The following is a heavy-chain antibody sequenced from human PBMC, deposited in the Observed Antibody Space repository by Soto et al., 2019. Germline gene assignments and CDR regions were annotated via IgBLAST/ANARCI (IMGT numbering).Heavy chain of an antibody. CDR1: GYNFAGYW. D-gene: IGHD5-12*01. Sequence: PGESLKISCKGSGYNFAGYWIAWVRQMPGKGLELMGIIYPSDSDTRYRPSFQGQVTISADTSKNQFSLKLSSVTAADTAVYYCARKSRWLPYYFDYWGQGTPVTVSS. V-gene: IGHV5-51*01. CDR3: ARKSRWLPYYFDY. CDR2: IYPSDSDT. J-gene: IGHJ4*02.